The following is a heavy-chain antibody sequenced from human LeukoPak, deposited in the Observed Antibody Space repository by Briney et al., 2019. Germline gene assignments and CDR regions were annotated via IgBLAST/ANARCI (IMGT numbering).Heavy chain of an antibody. J-gene: IGHJ4*02. CDR3: ARAIEWDRQEYRVHFDY. Sequence: SVKVSCKASGGTFSSYAINWVRQAPGQGLEWMGGISPIFGPANYVQRFQGRVTITADESTSTAYLELSNLRSEDTAVYYCARAIEWDRQEYRVHFDYWGQGTLVTVSS. CDR1: GGTFSSYA. D-gene: IGHD1-26*01. CDR2: ISPIFGPA. V-gene: IGHV1-69*01.